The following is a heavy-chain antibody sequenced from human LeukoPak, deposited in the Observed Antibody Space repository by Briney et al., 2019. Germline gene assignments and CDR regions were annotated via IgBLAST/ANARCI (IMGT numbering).Heavy chain of an antibody. CDR1: GFTFSSYS. D-gene: IGHD2-2*01. CDR3: ARAGYCSSTSCYVDGGYYFDY. V-gene: IGHV3-21*01. J-gene: IGHJ4*02. Sequence: GGSLRLSCAASGFTFSSYSMNWVRQAPGKGLEWVPSISSSSSYIYYADSVKGRFTISRDNAKNSLYLQMNSLRAEDTAVYYCARAGYCSSTSCYVDGGYYFDYWGQGTLVTVSS. CDR2: ISSSSSYI.